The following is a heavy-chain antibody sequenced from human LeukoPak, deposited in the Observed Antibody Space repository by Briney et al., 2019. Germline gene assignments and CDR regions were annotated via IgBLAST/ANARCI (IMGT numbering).Heavy chain of an antibody. Sequence: SETLSLTCTVSGGSISSSSYYWGWIRQPPGKGLEWIGSIYYSGSTYYNPSLKSRVTISVDTSKNQFSLKLSSVTAADTAVYYCARDRRSIVGATGDIGYNWFDPWGQGTLVTVSS. V-gene: IGHV4-39*07. CDR1: GGSISSSSYY. D-gene: IGHD1-26*01. J-gene: IGHJ5*02. CDR2: IYYSGST. CDR3: ARDRRSIVGATGDIGYNWFDP.